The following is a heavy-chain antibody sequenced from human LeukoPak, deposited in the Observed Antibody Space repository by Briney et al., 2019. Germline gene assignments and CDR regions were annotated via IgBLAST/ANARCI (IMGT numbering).Heavy chain of an antibody. CDR1: GGTFSSYA. D-gene: IGHD3-22*01. V-gene: IGHV1-69*06. Sequence: SVSVSCKASGGTFSSYAISWVRQAPGQGVEWMGGIIPIFGTANYAQKFQGRVTITADKSTSTAYMELSSLRSEDTAVYYCASHYYDSSGYYLFDYWGQGTLVTVSS. CDR2: IIPIFGTA. J-gene: IGHJ4*02. CDR3: ASHYYDSSGYYLFDY.